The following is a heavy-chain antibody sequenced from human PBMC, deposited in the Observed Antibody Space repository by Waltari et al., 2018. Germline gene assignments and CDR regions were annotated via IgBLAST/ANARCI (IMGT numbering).Heavy chain of an antibody. D-gene: IGHD3-10*01. CDR3: ARDGHSYFYGSWSDY. CDR1: GISVRTYA. J-gene: IGHJ4*02. V-gene: IGHV3-30*01. CDR2: ISVDGNNI. Sequence: QVHLVESGGGVVQPGKSLTLSCEVSGISVRTYAMHWVRQAPGKGLEWVAVISVDGNNIYFADAVKGRFTITRDNSKNTLYLQMNSLTPEDTDIYYCARDGHSYFYGSWSDYWGQGTLVTVSS.